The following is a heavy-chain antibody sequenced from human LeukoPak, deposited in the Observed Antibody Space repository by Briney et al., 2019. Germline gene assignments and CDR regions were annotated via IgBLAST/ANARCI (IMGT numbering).Heavy chain of an antibody. CDR2: VHYSGTT. CDR1: GGSISDYY. V-gene: IGHV4-59*12. J-gene: IGHJ5*01. CDR3: AGDMRGSAKVWFDS. Sequence: SETLSRTCTVSGGSISDYYWNWIRQPPGKGLEWVAYVHYSGTTKYNPSLQSRVTTAVDMSKKEVSLRLDSVTAADTAVYYCAGDMRGSAKVWFDSWGQGVQVIVSS. D-gene: IGHD3-10*01.